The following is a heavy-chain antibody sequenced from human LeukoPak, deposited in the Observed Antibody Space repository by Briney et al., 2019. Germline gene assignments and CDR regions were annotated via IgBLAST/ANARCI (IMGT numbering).Heavy chain of an antibody. D-gene: IGHD3-22*01. CDR1: GFSFSSYA. CDR3: ARHRSLIVYDSSGYYYPDAFDV. V-gene: IGHV3-30-3*01. J-gene: IGHJ3*01. CDR2: ISYDGSNK. Sequence: GGSLRLSCAASGFSFSSYAMHWVRQAPGKGLEWVAVISYDGSNKYYADSVKGRFTISRDSSKNTLFLRMHILRAEDTAVYYCARHRSLIVYDSSGYYYPDAFDVWGQGTMVTVSS.